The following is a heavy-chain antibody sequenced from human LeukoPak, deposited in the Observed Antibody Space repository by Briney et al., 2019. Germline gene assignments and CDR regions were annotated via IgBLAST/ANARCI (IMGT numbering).Heavy chain of an antibody. Sequence: SETLSLTCTVSGGSISSYYWSWIRQPPGKGLEWIGYIYYSGSTNYNPSLKSRVTISVDTSKNQFSLKLSSVTAADTAVYYCARTLYGFWSGYLIDYWGQGTLVTVSS. D-gene: IGHD3-3*01. CDR1: GGSISSYY. CDR3: ARTLYGFWSGYLIDY. J-gene: IGHJ4*02. V-gene: IGHV4-59*01. CDR2: IYYSGST.